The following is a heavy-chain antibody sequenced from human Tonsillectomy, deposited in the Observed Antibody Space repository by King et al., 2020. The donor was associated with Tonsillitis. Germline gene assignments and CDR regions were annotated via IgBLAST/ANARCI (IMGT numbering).Heavy chain of an antibody. V-gene: IGHV3-13*04. CDR1: GFTFNSHD. D-gene: IGHD6-19*01. CDR2: IGTAGDT. Sequence: VQLVESGGGLVQPGGSLRLSCAASGFTFNSHDMHWVRQGTGKGLEWVSAIGTAGDTYYPGPVKGRFTISREDAKNSFYLQMNSLRAGDTAVYYCARSSGNSGGLDYWGQGTLVTVSS. J-gene: IGHJ4*02. CDR3: ARSSGNSGGLDY.